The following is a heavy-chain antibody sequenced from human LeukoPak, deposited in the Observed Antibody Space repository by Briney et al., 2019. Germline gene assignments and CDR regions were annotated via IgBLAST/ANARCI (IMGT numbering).Heavy chain of an antibody. V-gene: IGHV3-30-3*01. CDR2: ISYDGSNK. CDR1: GFTFSSYA. Sequence: GRSLRLSCAASGFTFSSYAMHWVRQAPGKGLEWVAVISYDGSNKYYADSVKGRFTISRDNSKNTLYLQMNSLRAEDTAVYYCASSTDRDFWSGPTYWGQGTLVTVSS. CDR3: ASSTDRDFWSGPTY. D-gene: IGHD3-3*01. J-gene: IGHJ4*02.